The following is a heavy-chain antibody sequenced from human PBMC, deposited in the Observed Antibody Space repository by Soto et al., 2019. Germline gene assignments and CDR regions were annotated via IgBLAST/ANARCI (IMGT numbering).Heavy chain of an antibody. D-gene: IGHD3-10*01. Sequence: SETLSLTCTVSGGSISSYYWSWIRQPPGKGLEWIGYIYYSGSTNYNPSLKSRVTISVDTSKNQFSLKLSSVTAADTAVYYGARGLPVENMVRGVRWFDPWGQGTLVTVSS. CDR1: GGSISSYY. CDR2: IYYSGST. CDR3: ARGLPVENMVRGVRWFDP. V-gene: IGHV4-59*01. J-gene: IGHJ5*02.